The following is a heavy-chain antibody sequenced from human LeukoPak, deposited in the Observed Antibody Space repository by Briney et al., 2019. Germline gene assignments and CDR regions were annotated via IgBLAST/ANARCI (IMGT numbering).Heavy chain of an antibody. CDR2: TSPDEGLK. CDR3: TRDPILGAPDYFDY. D-gene: IGHD1-26*01. Sequence: GVSMRLSCAASGFTFANYVTHWVRQAPGKGLEWVAVTSPDEGLKFYGDSVKGRFTISRDNSKNTMYLQMNNLREEDTAVYYCTRDPILGAPDYFDYWGQGTLVTVSS. CDR1: GFTFANYV. V-gene: IGHV3-30*04. J-gene: IGHJ4*02.